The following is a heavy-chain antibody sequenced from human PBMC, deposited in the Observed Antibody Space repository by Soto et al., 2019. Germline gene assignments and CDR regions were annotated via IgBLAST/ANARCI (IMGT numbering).Heavy chain of an antibody. CDR2: IIPIFGTA. J-gene: IGHJ4*02. CDR1: GGTFSSYA. D-gene: IGHD2-2*01. V-gene: IGHV1-69*12. Sequence: QVQLVQSGAEVKKPGSSVKVSCKASGGTFSSYAISWVRQAPGQGLEWMGGIIPIFGTANYAQKFQCRVTITADESTSTAYMELSSLRFEETAVYYCARRRYLGLVPAAPFDYWGQGTLVTVSS. CDR3: ARRRYLGLVPAAPFDY.